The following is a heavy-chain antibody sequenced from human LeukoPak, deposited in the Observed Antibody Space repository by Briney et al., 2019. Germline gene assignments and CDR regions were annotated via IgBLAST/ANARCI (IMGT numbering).Heavy chain of an antibody. CDR1: GYTFTGYY. V-gene: IGHV1-2*02. Sequence: ASVKVSCKASGYTFTGYYMHWVRQAPGQGLEWMGWINPNSGGTNYAQKFQGRVTMTRDTSISTAYMELRSLRSDDTAVYYCARGGIAAAGTLYYYMDVWGKGTTVTVSS. CDR2: INPNSGGT. CDR3: ARGGIAAAGTLYYYMDV. D-gene: IGHD6-13*01. J-gene: IGHJ6*03.